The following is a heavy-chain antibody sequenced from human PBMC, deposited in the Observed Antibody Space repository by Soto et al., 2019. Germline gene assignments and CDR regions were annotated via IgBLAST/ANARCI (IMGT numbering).Heavy chain of an antibody. CDR3: ARSSGWGNNYGMDV. CDR2: IYWNDDK. V-gene: IGHV2-5*01. J-gene: IGHJ6*02. Sequence: QAGPTLVKPTQTLTLTCTFSGFSLSTSGVGVGWIRQPPGKALEWLALIYWNDDKRYSPSLKSRLTITKDTSKNQVVLTMTNMDPVDTATYYCARSSGWGNNYGMDVWGQGTTVTVSS. CDR1: GFSLSTSGVG. D-gene: IGHD6-19*01.